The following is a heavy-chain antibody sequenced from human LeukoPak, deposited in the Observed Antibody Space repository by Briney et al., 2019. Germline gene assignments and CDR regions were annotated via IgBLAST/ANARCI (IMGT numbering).Heavy chain of an antibody. J-gene: IGHJ4*02. D-gene: IGHD5-18*01. CDR1: GFTFSSYG. CDR2: LNEDGSKR. Sequence: GRSLRLSCTASGFTFSSYGVHWVRQAPGKGLEWVASLNEDGSKRSYVGSVKGRFTISRDNAQKSVYLQMNSLTAEDTAVYYCARAVTSMDGYWGQGTLVTVSS. V-gene: IGHV3-7*03. CDR3: ARAVTSMDGY.